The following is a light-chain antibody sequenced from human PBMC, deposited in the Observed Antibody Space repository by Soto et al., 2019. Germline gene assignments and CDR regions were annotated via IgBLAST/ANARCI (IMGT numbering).Light chain of an antibody. CDR1: SSDVGAYSY. CDR3: SSYARNRDIL. Sequence: QSVLTQPPSASGSPGQSVAISCTGTSSDVGAYSYVSWYQQHPGKAPKLMIYEVSKRPSGVPDRFSGSKSGNTASLTVSGLQAEDEADYYCSSYARNRDILFGGGTKVTVL. J-gene: IGLJ2*01. CDR2: EVS. V-gene: IGLV2-8*01.